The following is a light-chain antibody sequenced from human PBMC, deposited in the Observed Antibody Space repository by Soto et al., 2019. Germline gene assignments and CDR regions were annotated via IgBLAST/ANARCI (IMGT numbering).Light chain of an antibody. CDR2: ENN. Sequence: QSALTQPPSVSAAPGQKVTISCSGSSSNIGNNYVSWYQQLPGTAPKLLIYENNKRPSGIPDRFSGSKSGTSATLGITGLQTGDEADYYCGTWDSSLSAWVFGGGTKVTVL. CDR1: SSNIGNNY. V-gene: IGLV1-51*02. J-gene: IGLJ3*02. CDR3: GTWDSSLSAWV.